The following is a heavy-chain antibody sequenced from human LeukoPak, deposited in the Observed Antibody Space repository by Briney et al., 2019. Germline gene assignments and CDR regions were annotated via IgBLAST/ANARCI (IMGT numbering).Heavy chain of an antibody. D-gene: IGHD6-13*01. CDR3: ARESLRQQLVHP. CDR2: IYYSGST. J-gene: IGHJ5*02. CDR1: GGSISSYY. V-gene: IGHV4-59*01. Sequence: PSETLSLTCTVSGGSISSYYWSWIRQPPGKGLEWIGYIYYSGSTNYNPSLKSRVTISVDTSKNQFFLKLSSVTAADTAVYYCARESLRQQLVHPWGQGTLVTVSS.